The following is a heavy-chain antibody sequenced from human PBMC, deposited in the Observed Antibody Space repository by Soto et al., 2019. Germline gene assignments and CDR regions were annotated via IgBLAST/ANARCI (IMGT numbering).Heavy chain of an antibody. Sequence: SLRLSCAASGFIFSDYGVHWARQAPGKGLQWVAFISNNSTHEYYADSVKGRFTISRDNSKNMVYLQMKSLRPEDTAIYYCVPNFDYWGQGTLVTVSS. V-gene: IGHV3-30-3*01. CDR2: ISNNSTHE. CDR3: VPNFDY. J-gene: IGHJ4*02. CDR1: GFIFSDYG.